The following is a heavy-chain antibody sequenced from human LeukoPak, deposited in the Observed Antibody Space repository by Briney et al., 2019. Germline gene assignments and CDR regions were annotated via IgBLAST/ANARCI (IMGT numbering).Heavy chain of an antibody. CDR2: IYHSGIT. V-gene: IGHV4-38-2*02. CDR1: GYSIRSGFY. Sequence: SETLSLTCTVSGYSIRSGFYWGWIRQPPGKGLEWIGNIYHSGITYYTPSLKSRVTISVDTSKNQFYLKLSSVTAADTAVYYCARAVGSFDWLPLFDYWGLGTLVTVSS. D-gene: IGHD3-9*01. J-gene: IGHJ4*02. CDR3: ARAVGSFDWLPLFDY.